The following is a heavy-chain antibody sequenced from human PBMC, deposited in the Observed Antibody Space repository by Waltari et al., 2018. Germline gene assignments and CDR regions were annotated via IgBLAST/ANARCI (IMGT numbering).Heavy chain of an antibody. CDR2: IYSSGNT. CDR1: GGSISSYF. CDR3: ARDQDFKFNI. J-gene: IGHJ3*02. Sequence: QVQLQESGPGLVKPSEPLSLTCSVSGGSISSYFWSWIRQPPGKGLEWIGTIYSSGNTNYKSSLKSRVTMSGDTSKNQFSLKLSSVTAADTAVYYCARDQDFKFNIWGQGSMVTVSS. V-gene: IGHV4-59*01.